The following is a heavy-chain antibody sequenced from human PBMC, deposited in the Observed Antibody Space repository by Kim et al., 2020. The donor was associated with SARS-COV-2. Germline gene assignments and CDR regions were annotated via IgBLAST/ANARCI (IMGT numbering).Heavy chain of an antibody. Sequence: SETLSLTCTVSGGSISSSSYYWGWIRQPPGKGLEWIGSIYYSGSTYYNPSLKSRVTISVDTSKNQFSLKLSSVTAADTAVYYCARDKDTMTHWYFDLWGRGTLVTVSS. D-gene: IGHD3-22*01. CDR3: ARDKDTMTHWYFDL. V-gene: IGHV4-39*07. CDR2: IYYSGST. J-gene: IGHJ2*01. CDR1: GGSISSSSYY.